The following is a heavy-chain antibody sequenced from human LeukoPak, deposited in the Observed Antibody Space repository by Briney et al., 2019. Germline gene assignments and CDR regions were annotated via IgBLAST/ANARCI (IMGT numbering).Heavy chain of an antibody. CDR1: GGSFSGYY. J-gene: IGHJ4*02. D-gene: IGHD2-2*03. CDR2: INHSGST. CDR3: ARVGYCSSTSCYEFDY. Sequence: SETLSLTCAVYGGSFSGYYWSWIRQPPGKGLEWIGEINHSGSTNYNPSLKSRVTISVDTSKNQFSLKLSSVTAADTAVYYCARVGYCSSTSCYEFDYWGKGTLVTVSS. V-gene: IGHV4-34*01.